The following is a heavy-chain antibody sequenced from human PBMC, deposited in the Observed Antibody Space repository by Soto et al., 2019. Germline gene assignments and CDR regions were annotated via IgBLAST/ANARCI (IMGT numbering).Heavy chain of an antibody. CDR3: AWAPCSGRQHEN. J-gene: IGHJ4*02. CDR1: GGSFSNNY. V-gene: IGHV4-34*01. Sequence: PSETLSLTCAVSGGSFSNNYWTWFRQPPGKGLEWIGGINPSGTTNYIPSLKSRGTISVDTSRNQFSLKLTSVSAADTAVYYCAWAPCSGRQHENWGPGTLVTVSS. D-gene: IGHD2-15*01. CDR2: INPSGTT.